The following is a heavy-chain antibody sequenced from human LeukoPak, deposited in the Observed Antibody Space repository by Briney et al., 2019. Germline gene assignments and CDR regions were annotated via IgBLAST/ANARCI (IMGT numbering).Heavy chain of an antibody. CDR2: ISWNSGST. D-gene: IGHD2-15*01. J-gene: IGHJ4*02. CDR3: AKDVSVGYCSGGSCSAPFDY. CDR1: GFTFSNYA. Sequence: GGSLRLSCAASGFTFSNYALHWVRQAPGKGLEWVSGISWNSGSTGYADSVKGRFTISRDNAKNSLYLQMNSLRAEDMALYYCAKDVSVGYCSGGSCSAPFDYWGQGTLVTVSS. V-gene: IGHV3-9*03.